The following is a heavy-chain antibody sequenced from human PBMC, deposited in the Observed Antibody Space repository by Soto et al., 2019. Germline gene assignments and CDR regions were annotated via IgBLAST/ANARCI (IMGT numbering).Heavy chain of an antibody. D-gene: IGHD6-13*01. Sequence: QVQLQESGPGLVRPSGTVSLTCAVSGLSISSDNWWSWVRQTPGKGLEWIGEIHHSGSTNYNPSLKSRVTMSVVPSKDLFSLTLNSVTAADTAFYYCARDQGSHPGDWGQGTLVSVSS. J-gene: IGHJ4*02. CDR2: IHHSGST. V-gene: IGHV4-4*02. CDR1: GLSISSDNW. CDR3: ARDQGSHPGD.